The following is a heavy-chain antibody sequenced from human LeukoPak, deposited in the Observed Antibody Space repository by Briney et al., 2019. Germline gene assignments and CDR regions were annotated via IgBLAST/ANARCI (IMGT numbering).Heavy chain of an antibody. D-gene: IGHD2-15*01. Sequence: PSETLSLTCAVYGGSFSGYYWSWIRQPPGKGLEWIGEINHSGSTNYNPSLKSRVTISVDTSKNQFSLKLSSVTAADTAVYYCAGPARSCSGGSCARRYWGQGTLVTASS. V-gene: IGHV4-34*01. J-gene: IGHJ4*02. CDR1: GGSFSGYY. CDR2: INHSGST. CDR3: AGPARSCSGGSCARRY.